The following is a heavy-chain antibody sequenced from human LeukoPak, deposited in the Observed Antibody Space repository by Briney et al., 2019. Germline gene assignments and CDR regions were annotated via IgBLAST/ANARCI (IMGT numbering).Heavy chain of an antibody. Sequence: PGGSLRLSCAASGFTFSSYAMSWVRQAPGKGLEWVSVISGIGGTTYFADSVKGRFTISRDNSKDTLYLQMNGLRAEDTAVYFCAKQSAGSAAWYSLHYDFWGQGTLVTVSS. CDR2: ISGIGGTT. D-gene: IGHD6-13*01. CDR3: AKQSAGSAAWYSLHYDF. V-gene: IGHV3-23*01. CDR1: GFTFSSYA. J-gene: IGHJ4*02.